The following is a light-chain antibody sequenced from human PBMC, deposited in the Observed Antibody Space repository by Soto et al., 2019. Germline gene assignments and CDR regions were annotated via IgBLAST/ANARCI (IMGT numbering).Light chain of an antibody. CDR3: GSYTSSSNYV. J-gene: IGLJ1*01. Sequence: QSVLTQPPSVSGAPGQRVSISCTGSSSNIGAGYDVHWYQHLPGTAPKLLIYANNNRPSGVPDRFSGSKSGTSASLAITGLQAEDEADYYCGSYTSSSNYVFGTGTKVTV. CDR2: ANN. CDR1: SSNIGAGYD. V-gene: IGLV1-40*01.